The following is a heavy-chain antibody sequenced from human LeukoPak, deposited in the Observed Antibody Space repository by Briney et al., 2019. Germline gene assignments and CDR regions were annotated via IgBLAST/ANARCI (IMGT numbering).Heavy chain of an antibody. CDR3: ARAHLSSSSTDYMDV. Sequence: GGSLRLSCAASVFTFSTYNMNWVRPAPGKGLEWVSSITSSSRYTFYADSVKGRFTISRDNSKNTLYLQMNSLRAEDTAVYYCARAHLSSSSTDYMDVWGKGTTVTVSS. CDR2: ITSSSRYT. D-gene: IGHD6-6*01. V-gene: IGHV3-21*01. CDR1: VFTFSTYN. J-gene: IGHJ6*03.